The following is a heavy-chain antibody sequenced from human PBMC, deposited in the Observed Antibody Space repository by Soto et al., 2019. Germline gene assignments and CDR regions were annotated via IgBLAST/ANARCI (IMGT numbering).Heavy chain of an antibody. Sequence: QVVESGGGLVQPGGSLRLSCAASGFTLSSYWMTWVRQAPGKGLEWVANINQDGSEKYCADSVKGRFTISRDNAKNSLYLHMNSLRAEDTAMYYGAREGGSRTRTTCVVSGQGTMVTVSS. V-gene: IGHV3-7*05. CDR1: GFTLSSYW. CDR3: AREGGSRTRTTCVV. J-gene: IGHJ3*01. CDR2: INQDGSEK. D-gene: IGHD3-16*01.